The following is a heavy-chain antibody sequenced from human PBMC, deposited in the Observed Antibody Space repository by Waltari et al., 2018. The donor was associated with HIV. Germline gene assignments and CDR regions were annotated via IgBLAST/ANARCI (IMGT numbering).Heavy chain of an antibody. J-gene: IGHJ6*02. D-gene: IGHD3-10*01. CDR3: ATSTSTGFAINGGFGQVRGPPPPGLDV. CDR2: FGPEEGGP. Sequence: QVQLIQSGAAVKTPGASVKVSCKVTGNTLTESSLHWVRQAPGKGLEWMGGFGPEEGGPIYAPNCLGRVTMTQDTSTDTAYMDLSSLRSEDTAVYYCATSTSTGFAINGGFGQVRGPPPPGLDVWGQGTTVIVSS. CDR1: GNTLTESS. V-gene: IGHV1-24*01.